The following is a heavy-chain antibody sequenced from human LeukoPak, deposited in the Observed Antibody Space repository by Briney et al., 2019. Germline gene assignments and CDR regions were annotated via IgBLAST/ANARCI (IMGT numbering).Heavy chain of an antibody. V-gene: IGHV1-2*02. CDR1: GYTFTGYY. J-gene: IGHJ4*02. CDR2: INPNSGGT. CDR3: ARGSLGGSYYVNDY. D-gene: IGHD1-26*01. Sequence: AASVKVSCKASGYTFTGYYMHWVRQAPGQGLEWMGWINPNSGGTNYAQKIQGRVTMTRDTSISTAYMELSRLRSDDTAVYYCARGSLGGSYYVNDYWGQGTLVTVSS.